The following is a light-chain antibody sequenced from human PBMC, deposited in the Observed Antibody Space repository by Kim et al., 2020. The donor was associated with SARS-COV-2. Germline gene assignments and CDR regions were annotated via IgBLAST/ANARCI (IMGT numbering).Light chain of an antibody. CDR1: SRHVGVYNY. V-gene: IGLV2-8*01. J-gene: IGLJ6*01. CDR3: SSYAGSNNWG. CDR2: EVS. Sequence: GRSVPISRTANSRHVGVYNYTSSYQHHPVDAPPLSIYEVSQPPSGVPDRFSGSKSGNPASLTVSGLQDEDEADYYCSSYAGSNNWGLGGGTKVTVL.